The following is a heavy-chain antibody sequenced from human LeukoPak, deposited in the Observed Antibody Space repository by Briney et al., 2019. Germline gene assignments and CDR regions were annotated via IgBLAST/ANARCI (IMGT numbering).Heavy chain of an antibody. V-gene: IGHV3-20*04. J-gene: IGHJ4*02. CDR3: ARKITFGGVIVKQYYFDY. CDR2: INWNGGST. CDR1: GFTFDDYG. D-gene: IGHD3-16*02. Sequence: PGGSLRLSCAASGFTFDDYGMSWVRQAPGKGLEWVSGINWNGGSTGYADSVKGRFTISRDNAKNSLYLQTNSLRAEDTALYYCARKITFGGVIVKQYYFDYWGQGTLVTVSS.